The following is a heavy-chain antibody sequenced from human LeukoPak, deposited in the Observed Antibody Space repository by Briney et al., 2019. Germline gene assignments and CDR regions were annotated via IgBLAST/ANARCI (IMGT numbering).Heavy chain of an antibody. CDR3: VRGGEPGFDY. CDR1: GFTFSKYD. CDR2: IASVGDT. Sequence: GGSLRLSCAASGFTFSKYDMHWVRQATGKGLEWVSAIASVGDTYYEASVKGRFTISRENGENSLYLQMNSLRAGDTAVYYCVRGGEPGFDYWGQGILVTVSS. D-gene: IGHD3-16*01. J-gene: IGHJ4*02. V-gene: IGHV3-13*01.